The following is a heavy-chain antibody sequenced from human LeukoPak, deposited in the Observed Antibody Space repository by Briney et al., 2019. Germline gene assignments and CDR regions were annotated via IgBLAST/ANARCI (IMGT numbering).Heavy chain of an antibody. Sequence: AASVTVSCKASGYTFTSYYMHWVRQAPGQGREGMGIINPSGGSTSYAQKFQGRVTMTRDTSTSTVYMELSSLRSEDTAVYYCAREKLVVITSPYYYYGMDVWGQGTTVTVSS. CDR3: AREKLVVITSPYYYYGMDV. V-gene: IGHV1-46*01. CDR1: GYTFTSYY. CDR2: INPSGGST. J-gene: IGHJ6*02. D-gene: IGHD3-22*01.